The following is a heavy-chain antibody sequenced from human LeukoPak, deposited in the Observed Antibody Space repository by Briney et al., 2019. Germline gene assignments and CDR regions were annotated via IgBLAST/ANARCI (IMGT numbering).Heavy chain of an antibody. J-gene: IGHJ4*02. V-gene: IGHV1-69*13. D-gene: IGHD5-18*01. CDR1: GGTFSSYA. CDR3: ASVPLHLYSYGTHFDY. CDR2: IIPIFGTA. Sequence: SVKVSCKASGGTFSSYAISWVRQAPGQGLEWMGGIIPIFGTANYAQKFQGRVTITADESTSTAYMELSSLRSEDTAVYYCASVPLHLYSYGTHFDYWGQGTLVTVSS.